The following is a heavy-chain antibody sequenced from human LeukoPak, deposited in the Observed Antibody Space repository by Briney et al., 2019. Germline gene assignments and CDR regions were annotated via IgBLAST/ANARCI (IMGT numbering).Heavy chain of an antibody. V-gene: IGHV4-61*02. CDR3: ARDFLAAGPNWFDP. J-gene: IGHJ5*02. D-gene: IGHD6-13*01. Sequence: SETLSLTCTVSGGSISSGSYYWSWIRQPAGKGLEWIGCIYTSGSTNYNPSLKSRVTISVDTSKNQFSLKLSSVTAADTAVYYCARDFLAAGPNWFDPWGQGTLVTVSS. CDR2: IYTSGST. CDR1: GGSISSGSYY.